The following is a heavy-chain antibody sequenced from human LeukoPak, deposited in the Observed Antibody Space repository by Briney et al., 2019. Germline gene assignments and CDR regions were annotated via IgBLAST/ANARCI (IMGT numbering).Heavy chain of an antibody. V-gene: IGHV3-11*04. J-gene: IGHJ4*02. CDR3: ATAGYSSGWGPDY. D-gene: IGHD6-19*01. CDR1: GFTFSDYY. CDR2: ISSSGSTI. Sequence: GGSLRLSCAASGFTFSDYYMSWIRQAPGKGLERVSYISSSGSTIYYADSVKGRFTISRDNAKNSLYLQMNSLRAEDFAVYYCATAGYSSGWGPDYWGQGTLVTVSS.